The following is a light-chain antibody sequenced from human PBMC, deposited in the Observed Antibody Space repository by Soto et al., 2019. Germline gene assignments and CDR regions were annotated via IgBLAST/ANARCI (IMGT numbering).Light chain of an antibody. Sequence: QSVLTQPPSVSAAPGQKVTISCSGSNSNIETNYVSWYQHLPGTAPKLLIYDDNKRPSGIPDRFSGSKSGTSATLGITGLQTGDEAAYYCGTWDRSLNAVVFGGGTKLTV. CDR3: GTWDRSLNAVV. V-gene: IGLV1-51*01. CDR1: NSNIETNY. CDR2: DDN. J-gene: IGLJ2*01.